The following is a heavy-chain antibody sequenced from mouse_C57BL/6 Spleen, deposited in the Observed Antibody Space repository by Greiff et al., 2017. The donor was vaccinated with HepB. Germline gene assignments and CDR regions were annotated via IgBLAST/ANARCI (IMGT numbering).Heavy chain of an antibody. CDR3: ARRVYYGSSSFAY. Sequence: VQLQQPGAELVKPGASVKLSCKASGYTFTSYWMQWVKQRPGQGLEWIGEIDPSDSYTNYNQKFKGKATLTVDTSSSTAYMQLSSLTSEDSAVYYCARRVYYGSSSFAYWGQGTLVTVSA. V-gene: IGHV1-50*01. J-gene: IGHJ3*01. CDR2: IDPSDSYT. CDR1: GYTFTSYW. D-gene: IGHD1-1*01.